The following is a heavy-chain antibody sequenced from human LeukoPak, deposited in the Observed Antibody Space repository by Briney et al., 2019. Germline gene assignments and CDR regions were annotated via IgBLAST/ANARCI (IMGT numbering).Heavy chain of an antibody. CDR1: GGSISSSSYY. J-gene: IGHJ6*03. V-gene: IGHV4-39*07. CDR3: ARGVGYCSGGSCYSHYYYYMDV. D-gene: IGHD2-15*01. Sequence: SETLSLTCTVSGGSISSSSYYWGWIRQPPGKGLEWIGSIYYSGSTYYNPSLKSRVTISVDTSKSQFSLKLSSVTAADTAVYYCARGVGYCSGGSCYSHYYYYMDVWGKGTTVTVSS. CDR2: IYYSGST.